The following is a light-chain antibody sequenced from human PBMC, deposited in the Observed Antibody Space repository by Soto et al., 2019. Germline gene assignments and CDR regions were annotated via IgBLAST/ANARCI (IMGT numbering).Light chain of an antibody. CDR1: SSNIGSNY. V-gene: IGLV1-47*02. CDR2: LNN. Sequence: QSALTQPPSASGTPGQRVTISCSGSSSNIGSNYVYWYQQLPGTAPKLLIYLNNQRPSGVPDRFSGSKSGTSASLAISGLRSEDEGDYYCAAWDDSLSGLFGGGTKVTVL. CDR3: AAWDDSLSGL. J-gene: IGLJ2*01.